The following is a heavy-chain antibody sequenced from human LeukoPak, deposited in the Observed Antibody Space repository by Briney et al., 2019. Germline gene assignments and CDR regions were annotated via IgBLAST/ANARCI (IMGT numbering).Heavy chain of an antibody. CDR1: RFTFSDYY. CDR2: ISSSGSTI. V-gene: IGHV3-11*01. CDR3: ARDREQLDVYYYYGMDV. D-gene: IGHD6-13*01. J-gene: IGHJ6*02. Sequence: PGGSLRLSCAASRFTFSDYYMSWIRQAQGKGLEWVSYISSSGSTIYYADSVKGRFTISRDNAKNSLYLQMNSLRAEDTAVYYCARDREQLDVYYYYGMDVWGQGTTVTVSS.